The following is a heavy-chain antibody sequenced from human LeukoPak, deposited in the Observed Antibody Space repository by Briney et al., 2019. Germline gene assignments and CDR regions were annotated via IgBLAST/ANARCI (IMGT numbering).Heavy chain of an antibody. CDR3: ASGNVLRYFDWLNRSDWFDP. V-gene: IGHV1-2*02. Sequence: ASVKVSCKASGYTFTSYGISWVRQAPGQGLEWMGWINPNSGGTNYAQKFQGRVTMTRDTSISTAYMELSRLRSDDTAVYYCASGNVLRYFDWLNRSDWFDPWGQGTLVTVSS. CDR2: INPNSGGT. CDR1: GYTFTSYG. J-gene: IGHJ5*02. D-gene: IGHD3-9*01.